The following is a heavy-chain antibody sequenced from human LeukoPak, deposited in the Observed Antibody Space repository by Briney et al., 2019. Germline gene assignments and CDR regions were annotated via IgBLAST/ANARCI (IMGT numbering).Heavy chain of an antibody. CDR1: GFTFTSYA. Sequence: PGGSLRLSCAASGFTFTSYAMTWVRQAPGKGLEWVSAISGSGGSTYYADSVKGRFTISRDNAKNTLFLQMNSLRAEDTAVYYCARDYYYGMDVWGQGTTITVSS. V-gene: IGHV3-23*01. J-gene: IGHJ6*02. CDR3: ARDYYYGMDV. CDR2: ISGSGGST.